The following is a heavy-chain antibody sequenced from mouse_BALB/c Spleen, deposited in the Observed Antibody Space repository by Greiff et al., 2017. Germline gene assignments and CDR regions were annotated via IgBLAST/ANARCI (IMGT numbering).Heavy chain of an antibody. J-gene: IGHJ4*01. CDR2: ISSGSSTI. CDR1: GFTFSSFG. V-gene: IGHV5-17*02. Sequence: EVQRVESGGGLVQPGGSRKLSCAASGFTFSSFGMHWVRQAPEKGLEWVAYISSGSSTIYYADTVKGRFTISRDNPKNTLFLQMTSLRSEDTAMYYCARKGERDYAMDYWGQGTSVTVSS. CDR3: ARKGERDYAMDY.